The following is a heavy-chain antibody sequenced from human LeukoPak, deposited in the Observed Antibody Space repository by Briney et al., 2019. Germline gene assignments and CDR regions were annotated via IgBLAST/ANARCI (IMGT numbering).Heavy chain of an antibody. V-gene: IGHV4-39*01. CDR2: IYYSGNT. CDR3: ARQLGLGIFDY. J-gene: IGHJ4*02. D-gene: IGHD3/OR15-3a*01. Sequence: PSETLSPTCTVSGGSISNSIYYWGWIRQPPGKGLEWIGSIYYSGNTYYNPSLKSRVTISVDTSKNQFSLKLSSVTAADTAVYYCARQLGLGIFDYWGQGTLVTVSS. CDR1: GGSISNSIYY.